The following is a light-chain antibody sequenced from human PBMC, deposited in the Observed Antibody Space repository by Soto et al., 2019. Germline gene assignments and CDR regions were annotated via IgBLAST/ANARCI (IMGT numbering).Light chain of an antibody. CDR2: NAS. CDR3: QQRSI. J-gene: IGKJ5*01. CDR1: QSVSY. V-gene: IGKV3-11*01. Sequence: EIVLTQSPATLFLSPGERATLSCRASQSVSYLAWYQQKPGQAPRLLIYNASNRATGFPPRFSGSGSGTDFTLTISSLEPEDFAVYYCQQRSIFGQGTRLEIK.